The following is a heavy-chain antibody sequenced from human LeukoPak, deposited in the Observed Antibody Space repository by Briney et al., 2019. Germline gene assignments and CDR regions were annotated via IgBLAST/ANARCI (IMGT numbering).Heavy chain of an antibody. V-gene: IGHV3-23*01. Sequence: GGSLRLSCAASGFTFSTYWMSWVRQAPGKGLEWVSAISGSGGSTYYADSVKGRFTISRDNSKNTLYLQMNSLRAEDTAVYYCARDGDHLVYYYYMDVWGKGTTVTVSS. D-gene: IGHD4-17*01. CDR1: GFTFSTYW. CDR2: ISGSGGST. CDR3: ARDGDHLVYYYYMDV. J-gene: IGHJ6*03.